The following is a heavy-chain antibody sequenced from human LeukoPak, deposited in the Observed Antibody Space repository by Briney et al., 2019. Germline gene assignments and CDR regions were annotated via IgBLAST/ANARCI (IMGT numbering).Heavy chain of an antibody. CDR2: IKQDGSEK. CDR1: GFTFSNYW. J-gene: IGHJ4*02. CDR3: ARAPYSSGWYYDY. D-gene: IGHD6-19*01. Sequence: GGSLRLSRAASGFTFSNYWMTWVRQAPGKGLEWVANIKQDGSEKYYVDSVKGRFTISRDNAKNSLYVQMDSMRAEDTAVYYCARAPYSSGWYYDYWGQGTLVTVSS. V-gene: IGHV3-7*01.